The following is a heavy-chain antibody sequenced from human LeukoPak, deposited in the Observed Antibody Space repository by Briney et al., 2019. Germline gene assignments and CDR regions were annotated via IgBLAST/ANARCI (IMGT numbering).Heavy chain of an antibody. D-gene: IGHD5-24*01. V-gene: IGHV1-18*01. CDR3: ARDSGHNPYFLEY. J-gene: IGHJ4*02. CDR2: ISAYNGNT. Sequence: GASVKVSCKASGYTFPSYGISWVRQAPGQGLEWMGWISAYNGNTKYAQKLQGRVSMTTDTSTSTAYMELRSLISDDTAVYYCARDSGHNPYFLEYWGQGTLVTVSS. CDR1: GYTFPSYG.